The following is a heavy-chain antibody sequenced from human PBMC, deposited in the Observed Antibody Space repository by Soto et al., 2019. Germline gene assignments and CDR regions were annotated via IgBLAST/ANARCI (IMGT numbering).Heavy chain of an antibody. V-gene: IGHV4-38-2*02. D-gene: IGHD3-22*01. CDR2: IYHGGTT. CDR3: ARRDRSGYSYWLDT. CDR1: GYSISSGSY. J-gene: IGHJ5*02. Sequence: PSETLSLTCTVSGYSISSGSYWAWIRQPPGKGPEWIASIYHGGTTFYNPSLKSRITISVDTSNNQFSLKLTSVTAADTAVYYCARRDRSGYSYWLDTWGQGTLVTVSS.